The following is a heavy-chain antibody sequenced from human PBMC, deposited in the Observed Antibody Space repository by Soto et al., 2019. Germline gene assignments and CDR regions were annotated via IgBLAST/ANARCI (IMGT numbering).Heavy chain of an antibody. Sequence: PSETLSLTCTVSGGSISTYYWSWIRQPPGKELEWIGYIYYSGRTNYNPSLKSRVTISVDTSKNQFSLRLSSVTAAATAVYYCARGYSTYYYYHYMVACGRGTTSTVSS. D-gene: IGHD5-18*01. V-gene: IGHV4-59*01. J-gene: IGHJ6*03. CDR2: IYYSGRT. CDR1: GGSISTYY. CDR3: ARGYSTYYYYHYMVA.